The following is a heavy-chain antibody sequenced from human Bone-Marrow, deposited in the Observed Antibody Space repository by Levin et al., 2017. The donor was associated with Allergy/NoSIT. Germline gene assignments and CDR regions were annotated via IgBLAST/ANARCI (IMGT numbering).Heavy chain of an antibody. Sequence: GESLKISCKASGYTFTGYYMHWVRQAPGQGLEWMGRINPNSGGTNYAQKFQGRVTMTRDTSISTAYMELSRLRSDDTAVYYCASRSARQARSSTSCYDAFDIWGQGTMVTVSS. J-gene: IGHJ3*02. CDR2: INPNSGGT. D-gene: IGHD2-2*01. V-gene: IGHV1-2*06. CDR3: ASRSARQARSSTSCYDAFDI. CDR1: GYTFTGYY.